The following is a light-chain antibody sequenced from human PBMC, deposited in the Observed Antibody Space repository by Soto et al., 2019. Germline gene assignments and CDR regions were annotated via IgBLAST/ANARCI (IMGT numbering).Light chain of an antibody. CDR3: AAWDNSLRWV. J-gene: IGLJ3*02. CDR2: RTD. CDR1: SSNVGSNF. Sequence: QSVLTQPPSVSGTPGQRFTISCSGSSSNVGSNFVYWYQQFPGTAPKLLIYRTDQRPSGVPDRFSASKPGTSASLAISGLRSDDEADYYCAAWDNSLRWVFGGGTKLTVL. V-gene: IGLV1-47*01.